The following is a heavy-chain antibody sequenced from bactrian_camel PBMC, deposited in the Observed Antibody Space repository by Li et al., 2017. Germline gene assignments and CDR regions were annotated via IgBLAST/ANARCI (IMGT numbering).Heavy chain of an antibody. CDR2: IHSDGSNT. CDR1: GFTFSSYY. J-gene: IGHJ4*01. CDR3: AKAGGSWDGETPAFDY. D-gene: IGHD6*01. Sequence: VQLVESGGGLVQPGGSLRLSCAASGFTFSSYYMSWVRQAPGKGLEWVSSIHSDGSNTYYRDSVKGRFTISRDNDKNTLYLQLNSLQTEDTAMYYCAKAGGSWDGETPAFDYWGQGTQVTVS. V-gene: IGHV3-2*01.